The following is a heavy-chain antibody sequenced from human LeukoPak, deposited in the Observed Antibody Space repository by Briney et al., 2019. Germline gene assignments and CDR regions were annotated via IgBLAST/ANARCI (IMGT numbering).Heavy chain of an antibody. CDR1: NASISGRNW. V-gene: IGHV4-4*02. J-gene: IGHJ5*02. CDR3: ARNRLVHSHRHRTNWFDP. CDR2: VSHSGST. Sequence: PSETLSLTCAVSNASISGRNWWNWVRQPPGKGLEWIGEVSHSGSTNYNPSLKSRVTISVDRSKNQMSLKLSSVTAADTAVYYCARNRLVHSHRHRTNWFDPWGQGTLVTVSS. D-gene: IGHD6-19*01.